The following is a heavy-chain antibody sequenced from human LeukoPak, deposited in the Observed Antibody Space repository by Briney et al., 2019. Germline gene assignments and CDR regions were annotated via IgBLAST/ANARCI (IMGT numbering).Heavy chain of an antibody. D-gene: IGHD2-15*01. J-gene: IGHJ3*02. V-gene: IGHV1-69*01. CDR3: ARERPVVVAATGAFDI. CDR2: IIPIFGTA. CDR1: RGTLRSYA. Sequence: SVKLSCKASRGTLRSYAIRGVPQPRGQALEWMGGIIPIFGTAQYTQKVKGRVTITADESTSKAYMELMSLRSEDTAVYDCARERPVVVAATGAFDIWGQGTMVTVSS.